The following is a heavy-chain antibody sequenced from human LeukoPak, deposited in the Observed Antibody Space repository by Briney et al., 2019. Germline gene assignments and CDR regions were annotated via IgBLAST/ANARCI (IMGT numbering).Heavy chain of an antibody. CDR1: GFTVSSNY. CDR2: IYSGGST. CDR3: ATLGGTDAFDI. V-gene: IGHV3-53*01. Sequence: GGSLRLSCAASGFTVSSNYMSWVRQAPGKGLEWVSVIYSGGSTYYADSVKGRFTISRDNSKSTLYLQMNSLRAEDTAVYYCATLGGTDAFDIWGQGTMVTVSS. J-gene: IGHJ3*02. D-gene: IGHD3-16*01.